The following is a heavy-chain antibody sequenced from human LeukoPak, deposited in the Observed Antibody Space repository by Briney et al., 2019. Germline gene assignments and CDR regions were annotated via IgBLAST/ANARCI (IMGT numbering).Heavy chain of an antibody. V-gene: IGHV4-39*01. CDR1: GGSITSRNYY. J-gene: IGHJ6*03. CDR2: IFYSGSI. Sequence: SETLSLTCTVSGGSITSRNYYWGWIRQPPGKRLEWIGSIFYSGSIYYNRSLKTRFPISVDTSRNQFSLKLTSVTAADTAVYYCATLLLYSYHMDVWGKGTMVTVSS. CDR3: ATLLLYSYHMDV. D-gene: IGHD3-22*01.